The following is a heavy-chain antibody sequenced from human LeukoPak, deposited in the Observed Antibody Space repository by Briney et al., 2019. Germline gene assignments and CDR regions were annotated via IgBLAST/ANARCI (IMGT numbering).Heavy chain of an antibody. CDR3: ARVIVVVPAAIRGRFDP. V-gene: IGHV5-51*01. D-gene: IGHD2-2*01. CDR1: GSIFTSYW. Sequence: GASLQISCKGSGSIFTSYWIGWVRQLPGKGLECMGIIYPGDSDTRYSPSFQGQVTISADKSISTAYLQWSSLKASDTAMYYCARVIVVVPAAIRGRFDPWGQGTLVTVSS. CDR2: IYPGDSDT. J-gene: IGHJ5*02.